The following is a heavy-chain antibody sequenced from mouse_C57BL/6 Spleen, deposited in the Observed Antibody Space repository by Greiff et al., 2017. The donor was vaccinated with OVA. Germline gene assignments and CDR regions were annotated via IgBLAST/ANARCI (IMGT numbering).Heavy chain of an antibody. CDR1: GFTFSSYA. CDR2: ISSGGDYI. CDR3: TRDSSGYDVGYAMDY. J-gene: IGHJ4*01. V-gene: IGHV5-9-1*02. Sequence: EVKLQESGEGLVKPGGSLKLSCAASGFTFSSYAMSWVRQTPEKRLEWVAYISSGGDYIYYADTVKGRFTISRDNARNTLYLQMSSLKSEDTAMYYCTRDSSGYDVGYAMDYWGQGTSVTVSS. D-gene: IGHD3-2*02.